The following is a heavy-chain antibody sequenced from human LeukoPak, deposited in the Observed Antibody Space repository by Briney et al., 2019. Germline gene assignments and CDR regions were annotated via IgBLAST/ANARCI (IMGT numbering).Heavy chain of an antibody. CDR1: GHTFTDYY. J-gene: IGHJ4*02. Sequence: ASVKVSCKASGHTFTDYYIQWVRQAPGQGLEWMGWINPNSGATKYAQKFQGRVTMTRDTSSSAAHMELNRLRSDDTAVYYCARDPSTRLPDYWGQGTLVTVSS. D-gene: IGHD5-18*01. CDR3: ARDPSTRLPDY. V-gene: IGHV1-2*02. CDR2: INPNSGAT.